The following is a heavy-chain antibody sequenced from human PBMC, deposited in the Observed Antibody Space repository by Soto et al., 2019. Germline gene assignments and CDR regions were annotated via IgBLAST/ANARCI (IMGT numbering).Heavy chain of an antibody. CDR3: ARRESLGAGPFDS. D-gene: IGHD6-19*01. Sequence: EVQLVESGGGLVQPGGSLRPSCAASGFTFSSFSMSWVRQAPGKGLEWVSYISGSSSIIYYADSVKGRFTISRDNAKNSLYLQMNSLRDEDTAVYYCARRESLGAGPFDSWGQGTLVTVSS. CDR1: GFTFSSFS. CDR2: ISGSSSII. J-gene: IGHJ4*02. V-gene: IGHV3-48*02.